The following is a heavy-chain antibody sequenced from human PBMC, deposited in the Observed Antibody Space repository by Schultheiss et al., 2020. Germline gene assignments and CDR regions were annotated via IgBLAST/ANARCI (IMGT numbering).Heavy chain of an antibody. D-gene: IGHD7-27*01. Sequence: SETLSLTCTVSGASISSSYWTWIRQPPGKGLEWIGYIYYSGSTNYNPSLKSRVTISVDTSKNQFSLKLTSVTAADTAVYFCARLIGDGDYVDYWGQGTLVTVSS. CDR2: IYYSGST. CDR3: ARLIGDGDYVDY. V-gene: IGHV4-59*01. CDR1: GASISSSY. J-gene: IGHJ4*02.